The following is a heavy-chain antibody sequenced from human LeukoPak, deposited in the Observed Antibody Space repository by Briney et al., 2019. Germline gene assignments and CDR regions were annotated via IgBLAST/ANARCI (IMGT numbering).Heavy chain of an antibody. CDR3: ARARLYMVVAAPNWFDP. D-gene: IGHD2-15*01. J-gene: IGHJ5*02. CDR1: GGSISSGSYY. V-gene: IGHV4-31*03. CDR2: IYYSGST. Sequence: SQTLSLTCTVSGGSISSGSYYWSWIRQHPGKGLEWIGYIYYSGSTYYNPSLKSRVTISVDTSKNQFSLKLSSVTAADTAVYYCARARLYMVVAAPNWFDPWGQGTLVTVSS.